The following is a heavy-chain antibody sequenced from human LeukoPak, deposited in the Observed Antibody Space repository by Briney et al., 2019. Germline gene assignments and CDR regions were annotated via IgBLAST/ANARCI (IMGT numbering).Heavy chain of an antibody. V-gene: IGHV1-69*05. CDR3: ARVPEIKYYDILTGYPLYYYYMDV. CDR1: GGTFSSYA. Sequence: SVKVSCKASGGTFSSYAISWVRQAPGQGLEWMGGIIPIFGTANYAQKFQGRVTITTDESTSTAYMELSSLRSEDTAVYYCARVPEIKYYDILTGYPLYYYYMDVWSKGTTVTVSS. J-gene: IGHJ6*03. D-gene: IGHD3-9*01. CDR2: IIPIFGTA.